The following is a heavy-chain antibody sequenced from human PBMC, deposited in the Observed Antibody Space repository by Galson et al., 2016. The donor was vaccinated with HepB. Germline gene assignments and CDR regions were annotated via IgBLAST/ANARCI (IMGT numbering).Heavy chain of an antibody. CDR3: ARLSGGPIA. V-gene: IGHV4-4*07. D-gene: IGHD3-16*01. J-gene: IGHJ1*01. CDR1: GDSITGFY. Sequence: SETLSLTCTVSGDSITGFYLNWIRQPAGKGPEWIGRIFDNENTNYNPSLKSRVTMSRATSKRQFSLTLSSVTAADTAVYYRARLSGGPIAWGQGTLVTVSS. CDR2: IFDNENT.